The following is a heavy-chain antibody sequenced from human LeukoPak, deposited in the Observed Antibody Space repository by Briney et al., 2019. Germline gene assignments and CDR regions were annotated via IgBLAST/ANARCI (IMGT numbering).Heavy chain of an antibody. CDR1: GGSISTSY. D-gene: IGHD3-10*01. J-gene: IGHJ4*02. Sequence: SETLSLTCTVSGGSISTSYWSWIRQPPGKGLEWIGYIYYSGSTNYNPSLKSRVTISVDTSKNHFSLRLSSVTAADTAVYYCARGSITMVRGVPFDYWGQGTLVTVSS. V-gene: IGHV4-59*08. CDR2: IYYSGST. CDR3: ARGSITMVRGVPFDY.